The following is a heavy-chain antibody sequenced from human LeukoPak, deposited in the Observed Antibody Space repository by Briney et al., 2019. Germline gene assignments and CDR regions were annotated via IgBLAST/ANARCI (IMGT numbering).Heavy chain of an antibody. J-gene: IGHJ4*02. CDR2: IDGSGGST. CDR1: GFTFSSYA. V-gene: IGHV3-23*01. CDR3: AKDRRLPWDYFDS. D-gene: IGHD5-12*01. Sequence: GGSLRLSCAASGFTFSSYAMSWFRQAPGRGPEWVSAIDGSGGSTYYADSVKGRFTISRDNSKNTLYLQMNSLRPEDTAIYYCAKDRRLPWDYFDSWGQGTLVTVSS.